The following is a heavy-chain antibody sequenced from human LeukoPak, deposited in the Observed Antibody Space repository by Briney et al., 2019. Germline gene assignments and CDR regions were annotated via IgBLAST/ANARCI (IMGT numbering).Heavy chain of an antibody. J-gene: IGHJ4*02. CDR2: ISSSGSTI. CDR3: ARGGGYCSGGSCYPYYFDY. V-gene: IGHV3-11*01. Sequence: NAGGSLRLSCVASGFTFSDYYMSWIRQAPGKGLEWVSYISSSGSTIYYADSEKGRFTISRDNAKDSLYLQMNSLRAEDTAVYYCARGGGYCSGGSCYPYYFDYWGQGTLVTVSS. CDR1: GFTFSDYY. D-gene: IGHD2-15*01.